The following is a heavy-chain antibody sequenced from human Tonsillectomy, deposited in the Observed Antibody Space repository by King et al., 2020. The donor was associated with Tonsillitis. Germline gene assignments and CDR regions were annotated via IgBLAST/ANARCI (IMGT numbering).Heavy chain of an antibody. CDR3: ARDGDCSGTSCYSDY. V-gene: IGHV3-74*01. Sequence: VQLVESGGGLVQPGGSLRLSCAASGFTFSGHWMHWVRQAPGKGLVWVSRIDADGGSTSYADSVKGRFTISRGNAKNTLYLQMNSLRADDTAVYFCARDGDCSGTSCYSDYWGQGAQVTVSS. D-gene: IGHD2-2*03. CDR1: GFTFSGHW. J-gene: IGHJ4*02. CDR2: IDADGGST.